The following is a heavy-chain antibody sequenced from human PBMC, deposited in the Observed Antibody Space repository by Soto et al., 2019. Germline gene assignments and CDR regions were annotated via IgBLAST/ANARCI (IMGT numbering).Heavy chain of an antibody. V-gene: IGHV3-30*18. Sequence: PGGSLRLSCAASGFSFSSYGMHWVCQAPGKGLEWVAVISYDVTNKYYADSVKGRFTISRDNSKNTLYLQMNSLRAEDTSVYYCAKEGGLSGSYYISSSYYFDYWGQGTLVTVSS. J-gene: IGHJ4*02. CDR3: AKEGGLSGSYYISSSYYFDY. CDR2: ISYDVTNK. CDR1: GFSFSSYG. D-gene: IGHD1-26*01.